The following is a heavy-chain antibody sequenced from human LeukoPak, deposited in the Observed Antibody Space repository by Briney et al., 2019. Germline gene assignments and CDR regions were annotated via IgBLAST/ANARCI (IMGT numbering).Heavy chain of an antibody. CDR3: AREPVLRYFDWFSEFDY. Sequence: ASVKVSCKASGYTFTGYYMHWVRQAPGQGLELMGWINPNSGGTNYAQKFQGRVTMTRDTSISTAYMELSRLRSDDTAVYYCAREPVLRYFDWFSEFDYWGQGTLVTVSS. D-gene: IGHD3-9*01. CDR1: GYTFTGYY. CDR2: INPNSGGT. J-gene: IGHJ4*02. V-gene: IGHV1-2*02.